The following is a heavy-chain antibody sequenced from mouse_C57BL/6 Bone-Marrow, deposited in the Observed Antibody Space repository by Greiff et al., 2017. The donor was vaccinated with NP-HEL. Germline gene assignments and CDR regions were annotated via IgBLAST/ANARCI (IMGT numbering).Heavy chain of an antibody. CDR3: ARRTAGYFDV. CDR1: GFTFSDYG. Sequence: EVKLMESGGGLVQPGGSLKLSCAASGFTFSDYGMAWVRQAPRKGPEWVAFISNLAYSIYYADTVTGRFTISRENAKNTLYLEMSSLRSEDTAMYYCARRTAGYFDVWGTGTTVTVSS. D-gene: IGHD6-1*01. V-gene: IGHV5-15*01. J-gene: IGHJ1*03. CDR2: ISNLAYSI.